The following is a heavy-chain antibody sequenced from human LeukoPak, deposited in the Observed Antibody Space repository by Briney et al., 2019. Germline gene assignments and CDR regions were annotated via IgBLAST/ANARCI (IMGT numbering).Heavy chain of an antibody. D-gene: IGHD3-22*01. CDR3: ARAYYYDSSGSPQYYFDY. J-gene: IGHJ4*02. CDR1: GYTFTGYY. V-gene: IGHV1-2*02. CDR2: INPNSGGT. Sequence: GASVKVSCKASGYTFTGYYMHWVRQAPGQGLEWMGWINPNSGGTNYAQKFQGRVTMTRDTSISTAYMELSRLRSDDTAVYYCARAYYYDSSGSPQYYFDYWGQGTLVTVSS.